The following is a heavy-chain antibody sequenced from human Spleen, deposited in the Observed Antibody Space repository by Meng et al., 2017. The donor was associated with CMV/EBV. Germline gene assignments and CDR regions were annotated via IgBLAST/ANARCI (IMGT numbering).Heavy chain of an antibody. CDR3: ARVKYQLLYNYGGINWFDP. Sequence: ASVKVSCKASGYTFNTYYMHRVRQAPGQGLEWMGIINPSGGSTSYAQKFQGRVTMTRDTSISTAYMELSRLRSDDTAVYYCARVKYQLLYNYGGINWFDPWGQGTLVTVSS. CDR1: GYTFNTYY. J-gene: IGHJ5*02. D-gene: IGHD2-2*02. CDR2: INPSGGST. V-gene: IGHV1-46*02.